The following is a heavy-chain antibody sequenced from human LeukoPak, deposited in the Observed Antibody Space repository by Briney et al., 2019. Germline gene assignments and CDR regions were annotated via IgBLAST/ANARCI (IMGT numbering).Heavy chain of an antibody. J-gene: IGHJ4*02. CDR1: GFTFSDRY. Sequence: PGGSLRLSCAAAGFTFSDRYMSWIRLAPGKGMEWVAYISPDGQNIHYADSVKGRSTISRDNAKNSLFLQVNSLRAEDTAMYYCARSARGWNYAFDYWGQGTLVTVSS. CDR3: ARSARGWNYAFDY. D-gene: IGHD1-7*01. CDR2: ISPDGQNI. V-gene: IGHV3-11*04.